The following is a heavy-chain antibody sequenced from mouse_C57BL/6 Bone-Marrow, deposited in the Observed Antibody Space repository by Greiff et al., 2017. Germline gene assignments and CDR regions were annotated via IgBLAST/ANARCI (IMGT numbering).Heavy chain of an antibody. CDR2: IDPENGAT. J-gene: IGHJ2*01. Sequence: EVQLQQSGAELVRPGASVKLSCTASGFNIKDDYMHWVKQRPEQGLEWIGWIDPENGATEYASKFQGKATITADTTSNTAYLQLSSLTAEDTAVYYCTTRESFDYWGQGTTLTVSS. V-gene: IGHV14-4*01. CDR1: GFNIKDDY. CDR3: TTRESFDY.